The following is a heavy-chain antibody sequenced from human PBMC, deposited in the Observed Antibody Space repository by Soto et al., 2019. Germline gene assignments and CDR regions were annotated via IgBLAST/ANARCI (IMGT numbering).Heavy chain of an antibody. Sequence: QVQLQQWGAGLLKPSETLSLTCAVSGEPFTDHFCTCIRQAPGKGLEWIGEINHGGRTYFNPSLKSRVTLSVDTSKNQFPLVLVSLTAADTGVYYCARGRVTNYSYYGADVWGQGTTVTVSS. J-gene: IGHJ6*02. V-gene: IGHV4-34*02. D-gene: IGHD2-8*01. CDR2: INHGGRT. CDR3: ARGRVTNYSYYGADV. CDR1: GEPFTDHF.